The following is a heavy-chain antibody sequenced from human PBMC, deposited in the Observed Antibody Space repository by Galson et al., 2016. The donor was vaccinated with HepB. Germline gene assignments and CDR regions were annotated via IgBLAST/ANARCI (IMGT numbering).Heavy chain of an antibody. CDR1: GGTFSRYA. CDR2: ISPKFGAA. CDR3: ARARGAMAAECLY. Sequence: SVKVSCKASGGTFSRYAISWVRQAPGQGLEWMGEISPKFGAANYAQRLQGRVRITADESTNTAYMELSSLRSEDTATYYCARARGAMAAECLYWGQGTLVTVSS. D-gene: IGHD2-2*01. V-gene: IGHV1-69*13. J-gene: IGHJ4*02.